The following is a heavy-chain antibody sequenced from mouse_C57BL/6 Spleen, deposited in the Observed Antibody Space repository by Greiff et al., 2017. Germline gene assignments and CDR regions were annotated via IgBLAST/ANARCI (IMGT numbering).Heavy chain of an antibody. Sequence: VKLQQPGAELVMPGASVKLSCKASGYTFTSYWMHWVKQRPGQGLEWIGEIDPSDSYTNYNQKFKGKSTLTVDKSSSTAYMQLSSLTSEDSAVYYCARRNWDEAMDYWGQGTSVTVSS. CDR1: GYTFTSYW. CDR3: ARRNWDEAMDY. D-gene: IGHD4-1*01. J-gene: IGHJ4*01. CDR2: IDPSDSYT. V-gene: IGHV1-69*01.